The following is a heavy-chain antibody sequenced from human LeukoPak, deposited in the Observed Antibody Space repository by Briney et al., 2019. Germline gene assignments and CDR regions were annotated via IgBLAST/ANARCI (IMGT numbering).Heavy chain of an antibody. CDR1: GYTFSSYS. CDR2: ISSSSSYI. Sequence: GGSLRLSCAASGYTFSSYSMNRVRQAPGKGLEWVSSISSSSSYIYYADSVKGRFTISRDNSKNTLYLQMNSLRAEDTAVYYCARDGHDYGDFGNWFDPWGQGTLVTVSS. D-gene: IGHD4-17*01. J-gene: IGHJ5*02. CDR3: ARDGHDYGDFGNWFDP. V-gene: IGHV3-21*01.